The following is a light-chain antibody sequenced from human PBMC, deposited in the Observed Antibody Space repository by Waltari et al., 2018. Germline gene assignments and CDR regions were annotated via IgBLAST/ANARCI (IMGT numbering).Light chain of an antibody. V-gene: IGKV2-30*02. CDR1: QSLLHSDGHTY. J-gene: IGKJ1*01. CDR2: LVS. Sequence: DVVMTQSPLSLPVTLGQPASISCWSSQSLLHSDGHTYLNWFQQRPGQSPRRLISLVSNRDSGVPDRFSGSGSGTDFTLKISRVEAEDVGVYYCMQGTHWPRTFGQGTKVEIK. CDR3: MQGTHWPRT.